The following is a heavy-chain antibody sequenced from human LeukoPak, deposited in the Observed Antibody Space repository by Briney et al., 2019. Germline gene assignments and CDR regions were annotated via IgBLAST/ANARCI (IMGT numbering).Heavy chain of an antibody. CDR1: GSSISSGGFY. Sequence: SQTLSLTCSVSGSSISSGGFYWSWIRQHPGKGLEYIGYIYYTGNTYYNPSLKSRVTISLDTSKNQFSLKLNSVTAADTAVYYCAKSRGSSGFSWGQGTLVTVSS. D-gene: IGHD3-22*01. CDR2: IYYTGNT. CDR3: AKSRGSSGFS. V-gene: IGHV4-31*03. J-gene: IGHJ5*02.